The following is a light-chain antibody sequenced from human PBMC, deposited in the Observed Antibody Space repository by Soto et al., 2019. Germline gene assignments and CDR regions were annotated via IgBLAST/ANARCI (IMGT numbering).Light chain of an antibody. CDR1: QTISSW. J-gene: IGKJ4*01. CDR2: KAS. CDR3: QNYNSFPLN. V-gene: IGKV1-5*03. Sequence: IQMTQSPSTLSGSVGDRVTITCRASQTISSWLAWYQQKPGKAPKLLIYKASTLKSGVPSRFSGSGSGTEFTLTISSLQPDDFATYYCQNYNSFPLNFGGGTKVDIK.